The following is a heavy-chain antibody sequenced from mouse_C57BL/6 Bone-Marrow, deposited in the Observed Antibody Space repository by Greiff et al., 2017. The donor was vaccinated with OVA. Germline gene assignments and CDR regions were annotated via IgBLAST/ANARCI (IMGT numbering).Heavy chain of an antibody. V-gene: IGHV5-4*01. D-gene: IGHD2-4*01. CDR2: ISDGGSYT. Sequence: EVNVVESGGGLVKPGGSLKLSCAASGFTFSSYAMSWVRRTPEKRLEWVATISDGGSYTYYPDNVKGRFTISRDNAKNNLYLQMSHLKSEDTAMYYCARDHDYDGHVWGTGTTVTVSS. J-gene: IGHJ1*03. CDR3: ARDHDYDGHV. CDR1: GFTFSSYA.